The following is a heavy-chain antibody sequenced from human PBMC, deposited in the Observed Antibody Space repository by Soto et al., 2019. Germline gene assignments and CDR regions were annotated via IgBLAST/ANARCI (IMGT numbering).Heavy chain of an antibody. V-gene: IGHV1-8*01. J-gene: IGHJ6*03. CDR1: GYTFTSYD. Sequence: ASVKVSCKASGYTFTSYDINWVRQATGQGLEWMGWMNPNSGNTGYAQKFQGRVTMTRNTSISTAYMELSSLRSEDTAVYYCARRVATITGTYYYYMDVWGKGTTVTVSS. CDR3: ARRVATITGTYYYYMDV. D-gene: IGHD5-12*01. CDR2: MNPNSGNT.